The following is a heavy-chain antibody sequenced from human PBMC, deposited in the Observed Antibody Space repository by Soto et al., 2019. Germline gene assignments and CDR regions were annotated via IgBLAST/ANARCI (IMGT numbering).Heavy chain of an antibody. V-gene: IGHV3-23*01. Sequence: GGSLRLSCAASGFIFSSYAMTWVRQAPGKGLEWVSAISGSGDNTYDADSVMGRFTISRDNSKSTLYLQMNSLRAEDTAVYYCAKDHYGADGDYYYYGMEVWGQGTTVTVSS. CDR1: GFIFSSYA. D-gene: IGHD4-17*01. CDR3: AKDHYGADGDYYYYGMEV. CDR2: ISGSGDNT. J-gene: IGHJ6*02.